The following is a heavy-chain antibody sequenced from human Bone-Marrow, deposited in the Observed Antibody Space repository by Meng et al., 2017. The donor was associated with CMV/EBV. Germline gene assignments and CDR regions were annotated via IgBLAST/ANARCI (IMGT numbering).Heavy chain of an antibody. Sequence: ASVKVSCKASGYTFTSYYMHWVRQAPGQGLEWMGIINPSGGSTSYAQKFQGRVTMTRDTSTSTVYMELSSLRSEDTAVYYGARGLSDTYYDSSGYYPGYFDYWGQGTLVTVSS. V-gene: IGHV1-46*01. CDR2: INPSGGST. D-gene: IGHD3-22*01. J-gene: IGHJ4*02. CDR1: GYTFTSYY. CDR3: ARGLSDTYYDSSGYYPGYFDY.